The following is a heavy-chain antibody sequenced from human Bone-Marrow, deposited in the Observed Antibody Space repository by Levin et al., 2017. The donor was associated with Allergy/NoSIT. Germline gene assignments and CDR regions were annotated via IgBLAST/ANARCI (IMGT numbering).Heavy chain of an antibody. Sequence: GGSLRLSCAASGFTFSSYGMHWVRQAPGKGLEWVAVIPYDGSNKHYADSVKGRFTISRDNSKNTLYLQMNSLRAEDTAVYYCAKGDYGDCPEDAFDIWGQGTMVTDSS. V-gene: IGHV3-30*18. D-gene: IGHD4-17*01. CDR2: IPYDGSNK. CDR3: AKGDYGDCPEDAFDI. J-gene: IGHJ3*02. CDR1: GFTFSSYG.